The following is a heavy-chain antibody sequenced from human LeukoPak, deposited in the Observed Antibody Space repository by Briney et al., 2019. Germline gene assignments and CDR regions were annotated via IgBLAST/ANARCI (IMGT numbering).Heavy chain of an antibody. CDR1: GFTFSSYS. D-gene: IGHD3-10*01. J-gene: IGHJ4*02. CDR2: ISSSSSYI. Sequence: PGGSLRLSCAASGFTFSSYSMNSVRHAPGKGLEWVSSISSSSSYIYYADSVKSRFTISRDNAKNSLYLQMNSLRAEDTAVYYCARAPYFKPDYWGQGTLVTVSS. CDR3: ARAPYFKPDY. V-gene: IGHV3-21*01.